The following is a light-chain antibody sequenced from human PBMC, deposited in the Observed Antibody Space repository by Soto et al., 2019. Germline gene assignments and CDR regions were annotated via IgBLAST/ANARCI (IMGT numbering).Light chain of an antibody. CDR3: QQYNNWPFS. CDR1: QSVGSS. V-gene: IGKV3D-15*01. Sequence: EIVMTQSPATLSVSPGEIATLSCRAGQSVGSSLAWYQQKLGQAPRLLIYAASDRATGIPARFSGTGSETDFTLTISGLQSEDSAVYFCQQYNNWPFSFGQGTRLEIK. J-gene: IGKJ5*01. CDR2: AAS.